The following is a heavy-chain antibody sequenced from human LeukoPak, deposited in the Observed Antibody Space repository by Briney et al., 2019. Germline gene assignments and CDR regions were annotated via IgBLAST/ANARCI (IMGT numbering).Heavy chain of an antibody. J-gene: IGHJ4*02. V-gene: IGHV4-59*12. CDR1: GGSISSYY. Sequence: SETLSLTCTVSGGSISSYYWSWIRQPPGKGLEWIGEIYHSGSTNYNPSLKSRVTISVDKSKNQFSLKLSSVTAADTAVYYCARISNGDYSDYWGQGTLVTVSS. CDR2: IYHSGST. D-gene: IGHD2-8*01. CDR3: ARISNGDYSDY.